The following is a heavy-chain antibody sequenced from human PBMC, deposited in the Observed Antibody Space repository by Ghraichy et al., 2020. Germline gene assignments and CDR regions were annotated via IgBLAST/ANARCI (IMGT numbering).Heavy chain of an antibody. J-gene: IGHJ4*02. CDR1: GFTFSSYA. CDR2: ISGSGGST. CDR3: AKDLSVARYDQFDY. Sequence: GESLNISCAASGFTFSSYAMSWVRQAPGKGLEWVSAISGSGGSTYYADSVKGRFTISRDNSKNTLYLQMNSLRAEDTAVYYCAKDLSVARYDQFDYWGQGTLVTVSS. D-gene: IGHD1-14*01. V-gene: IGHV3-23*01.